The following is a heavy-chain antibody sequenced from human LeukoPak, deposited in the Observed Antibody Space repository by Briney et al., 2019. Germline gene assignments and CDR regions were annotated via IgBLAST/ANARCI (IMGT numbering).Heavy chain of an antibody. CDR2: ISYDGSNK. J-gene: IGHJ3*02. V-gene: IGHV3-30*03. D-gene: IGHD3-9*01. CDR1: GFTFSSYG. CDR3: ARWYYDILTGHNDNAFDI. Sequence: GGSLRLSCAASGFTFSSYGMHWVRQAPGKGLEWVAVISYDGSNKYYADSVKGRFTISRDNSKNTLYLQMNSLRAEDTAVYYCARWYYDILTGHNDNAFDIWGQGTMVAVSS.